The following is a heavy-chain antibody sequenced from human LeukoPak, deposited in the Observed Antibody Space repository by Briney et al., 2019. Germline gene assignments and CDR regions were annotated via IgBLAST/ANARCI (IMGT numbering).Heavy chain of an antibody. CDR3: ARDDGWGDNLSRAVHYYYYMDV. V-gene: IGHV1-2*02. Sequence: GASVKDSCKASGYTFTGYYMHWVRQAPGQGLEWMGWINPNSGGTNYAQKFQGRVTMNRDTSISTAYMELSSLRSDDTAVYCCARDDGWGDNLSRAVHYYYYMDVWGKGTTVTVSS. J-gene: IGHJ6*03. CDR2: INPNSGGT. D-gene: IGHD1-20*01. CDR1: GYTFTGYY.